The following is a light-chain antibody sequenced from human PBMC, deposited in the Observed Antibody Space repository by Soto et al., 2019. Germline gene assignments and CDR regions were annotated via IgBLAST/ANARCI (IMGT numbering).Light chain of an antibody. CDR1: QSVSSN. J-gene: IGKJ1*01. CDR3: QQYGSSPWT. V-gene: IGKV3-20*01. Sequence: EIVWTQSPATLSLSPGERATLSCRASQSVSSNLAWYQQRPGQAPRLLIYGASTRATGIPARFSGSGSGTDFTLTISRLEAEDFAVYYCQQYGSSPWTFGQGTKVDI. CDR2: GAS.